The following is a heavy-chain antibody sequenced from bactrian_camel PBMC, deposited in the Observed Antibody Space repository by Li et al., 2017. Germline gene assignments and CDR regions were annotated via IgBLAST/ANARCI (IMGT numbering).Heavy chain of an antibody. D-gene: IGHD1*01. CDR2: IYDRGAST. Sequence: DVQLVESGGDLVQPGGSLRLSCAASGYTFSSYDMSWVRQAPGKEREGVAIIYDRGASTVYANSMQGRFTISQDNDKNTLYLQMNNLKLEDTAMYYCAADRASGCGSRSWSITQLYDHWGRGTQVTVS. CDR3: AADRASGCGSRSWSITQLYDH. V-gene: IGHV3S31*01. J-gene: IGHJ4*01. CDR1: GYTFSSYD.